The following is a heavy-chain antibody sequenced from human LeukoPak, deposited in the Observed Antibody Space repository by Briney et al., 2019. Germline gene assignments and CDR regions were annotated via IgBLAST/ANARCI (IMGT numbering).Heavy chain of an antibody. CDR3: ARLGSVAMPFDY. J-gene: IGHJ4*02. Sequence: SETLSLTCTVSGGSMNNYYWNWIRQPPGKGLEWIGYSYYSGSTNYNPSLKSRVNISVDASKNQFSLNLSSVTAADTAVYYCARLGSVAMPFDYWGQGTLVTVSS. CDR2: SYYSGST. CDR1: GGSMNNYY. V-gene: IGHV4-59*08. D-gene: IGHD2-2*01.